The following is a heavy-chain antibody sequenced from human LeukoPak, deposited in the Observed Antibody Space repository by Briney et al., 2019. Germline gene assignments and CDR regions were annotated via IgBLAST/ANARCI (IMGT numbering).Heavy chain of an antibody. CDR3: ARVPDYGDYVDPIYAFDI. CDR2: TYYRSKWYN. D-gene: IGHD4-17*01. CDR1: GDSVSSNSAA. J-gene: IGHJ3*02. V-gene: IGHV6-1*01. Sequence: SQTLSLTCAISGDSVSSNSAAWNWIRQSPSRGLEWLGRTYYRSKWYNDYAVSVKSRITINPDTSKNQFSLQPNSVTPEDTAVYYCARVPDYGDYVDPIYAFDIWGQGTMVTVSS.